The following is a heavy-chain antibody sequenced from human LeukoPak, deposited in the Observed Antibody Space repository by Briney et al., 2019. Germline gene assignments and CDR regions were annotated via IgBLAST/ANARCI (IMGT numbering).Heavy chain of an antibody. CDR2: INHSGST. CDR1: GGSFSGYY. J-gene: IGHJ1*01. Sequence: PSETLSLTCAVYGGSFSGYYWSRIRQPPGTGLEWIGEINHSGSTNYNPSLKSRVTISVDTSKNQFSLKLSSVTAADTAVYYCARSSRYYDFWSGYYIVPEYFQHWGQGTLVTVSS. V-gene: IGHV4-34*01. D-gene: IGHD3-3*01. CDR3: ARSSRYYDFWSGYYIVPEYFQH.